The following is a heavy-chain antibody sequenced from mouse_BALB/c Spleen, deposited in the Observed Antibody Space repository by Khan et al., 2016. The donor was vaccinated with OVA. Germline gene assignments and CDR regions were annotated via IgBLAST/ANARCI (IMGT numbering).Heavy chain of an antibody. CDR2: IWSDGTT. Sequence: QVQLKESGPGLVAPSQSLSITCTISGFSLTNYGVHWVRQPPGKGLEWLVVIWSDGTTTYDSALKSRLTLSKDNSKSQVFLKMDSLQTDDTAMYYCARQPYFHYYVMDYWGQGTSVTVSS. D-gene: IGHD2-10*01. V-gene: IGHV2-6-1*01. CDR3: ARQPYFHYYVMDY. J-gene: IGHJ4*01. CDR1: GFSLTNYG.